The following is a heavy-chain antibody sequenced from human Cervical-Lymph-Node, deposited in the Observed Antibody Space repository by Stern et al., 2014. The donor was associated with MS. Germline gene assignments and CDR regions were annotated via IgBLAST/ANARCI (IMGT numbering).Heavy chain of an antibody. CDR1: GFNFNIYS. CDR3: ARGSWLGSGDDFYHYFGMDV. D-gene: IGHD3-22*01. V-gene: IGHV3-48*01. J-gene: IGHJ6*02. Sequence: EVQLVESGGGLVQPGGSLRLSCTASGFNFNIYSINWVRQAPGKGLEWLSYVSSSRSSIYYADSVKGRFTISRDNVNNLLHLQMNSLRPEDTAVYYCARGSWLGSGDDFYHYFGMDVWGQGTTVTVSS. CDR2: VSSSRSSI.